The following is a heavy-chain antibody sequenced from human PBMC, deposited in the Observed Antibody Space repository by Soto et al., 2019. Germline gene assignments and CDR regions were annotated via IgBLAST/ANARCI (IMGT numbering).Heavy chain of an antibody. CDR3: ARDKARSIQLWLGFDY. V-gene: IGHV1-46*01. J-gene: IGHJ4*01. CDR2: INPSGGST. D-gene: IGHD5-18*01. Sequence: ASVKVSCKASGYTFTSYYMHWVRQAPGQGLEWMGIINPSGGSTSYAQKFQGRVTMTRDTSTSTVYMELSILRSEDTVVYYCARDKARSIQLWLGFDYWGQGTLVTVSS. CDR1: GYTFTSYY.